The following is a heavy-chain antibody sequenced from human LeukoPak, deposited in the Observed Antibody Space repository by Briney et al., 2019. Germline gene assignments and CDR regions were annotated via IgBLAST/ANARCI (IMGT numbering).Heavy chain of an antibody. CDR2: INPNSGGT. V-gene: IGHV1-2*02. Sequence: ASVKVSCKASGYTFTGYYMHWVRQAPGQGLEWMGWINPNSGGTNYAQKFQGRVTMTRDTSISTAYMELSSLRSEDTAVYYCARVGTMVRGVIITGSHLRYWGQGTLVTVSS. CDR3: ARVGTMVRGVIITGSHLRY. D-gene: IGHD3-10*01. CDR1: GYTFTGYY. J-gene: IGHJ4*02.